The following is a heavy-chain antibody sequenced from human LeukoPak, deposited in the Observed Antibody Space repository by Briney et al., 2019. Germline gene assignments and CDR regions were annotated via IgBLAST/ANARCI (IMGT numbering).Heavy chain of an antibody. CDR1: GYSFTSYW. D-gene: IGHD1-1*01. J-gene: IGHJ6*03. CDR2: IYPGGSDT. V-gene: IGHV5-51*01. CDR3: ARQDWNDVYYYYYMDV. Sequence: GESLKISCKGSGYSFTSYWIGWVRQMPGKGLEWMGIIYPGGSDTRYSPSFQGQVTISADKSISTAYLQWSSLKASDTAMYYCARQDWNDVYYYYYMDVWGKGTTVTVSS.